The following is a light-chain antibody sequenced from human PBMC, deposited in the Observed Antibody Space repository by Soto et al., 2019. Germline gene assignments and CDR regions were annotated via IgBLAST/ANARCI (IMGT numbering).Light chain of an antibody. CDR2: GAS. CDR1: QSVSNNY. CDR3: QQYGSSAWT. V-gene: IGKV3-20*01. Sequence: EIVLTQSPGTLSVSPGERATLSCRASQSVSNNYLAWYQQKPGQAPRLLIYGASNRATGIPARFSGSGSETDFTLTISRLDPEDSAVYYCQQYGSSAWTFGQGTKV. J-gene: IGKJ1*01.